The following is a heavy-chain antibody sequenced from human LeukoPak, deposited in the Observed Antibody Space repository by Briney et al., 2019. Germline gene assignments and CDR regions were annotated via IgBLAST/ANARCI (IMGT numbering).Heavy chain of an antibody. CDR1: GGPLTSYY. CDR2: IYYRGSA. CDR3: ARHISGGVDY. D-gene: IGHD2-21*01. J-gene: IGHJ4*02. Sequence: SETLSLTCAVSGGPLTSYYWTWIRQPPGKGLEWIGFIYYRGSANYNPSLESRVTISIDTSKNRSSLKLSSVTAADTAVYYCARHISGGVDYWGQGTLVTVSS. V-gene: IGHV4-59*01.